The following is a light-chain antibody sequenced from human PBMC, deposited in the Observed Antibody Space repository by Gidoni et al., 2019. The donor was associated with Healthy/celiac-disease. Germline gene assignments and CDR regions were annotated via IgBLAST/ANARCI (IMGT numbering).Light chain of an antibody. Sequence: EIVITPSPATLSVSPGERATLSCRASQSVSSNLAWYQQKPGQAPRLLIYGASTRATGIPARFSGSGSGTEFTLTISSLQSEDFAVYYCQQYNNWPPYTFGQXTKLEIK. V-gene: IGKV3-15*01. CDR1: QSVSSN. CDR3: QQYNNWPPYT. J-gene: IGKJ2*01. CDR2: GAS.